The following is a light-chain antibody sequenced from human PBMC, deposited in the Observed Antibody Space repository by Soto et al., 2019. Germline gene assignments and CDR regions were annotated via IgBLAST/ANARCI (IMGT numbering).Light chain of an antibody. J-gene: IGKJ5*01. V-gene: IGKV3-15*01. CDR3: QQYSNWPPST. Sequence: EIVMTQSPATLSVSPGERATLSCRASQSIGTKLVWYQQKPGQAPRLLIYATSTRATGIPGRFSGSGSGTEFTLSISSLQAEDFAVYYCQQYSNWPPSTFGQGTRLEI. CDR2: ATS. CDR1: QSIGTK.